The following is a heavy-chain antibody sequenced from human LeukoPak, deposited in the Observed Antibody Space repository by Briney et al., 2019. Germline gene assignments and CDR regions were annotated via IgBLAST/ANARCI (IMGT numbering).Heavy chain of an antibody. Sequence: ASVKVSCKASGYTFTSYGISWVRQAPGQGLEWMGWISAYNGNTNYAQKLQGRVTMTTDTSTSTAYMELRSLRSDDTAVYYCARAEAWKQLSAKGNWLDPWGQGTLVTVSS. CDR1: GYTFTSYG. D-gene: IGHD6-6*01. J-gene: IGHJ5*02. CDR2: ISAYNGNT. V-gene: IGHV1-18*01. CDR3: ARAEAWKQLSAKGNWLDP.